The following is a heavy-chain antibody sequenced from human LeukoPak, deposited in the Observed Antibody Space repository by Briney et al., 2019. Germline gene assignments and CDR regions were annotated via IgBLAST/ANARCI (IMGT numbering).Heavy chain of an antibody. CDR1: GGSISSGNFY. Sequence: SETLSLTCTVSGGSISSGNFYWSWIRQPPGKGLEWIGYIYSSGRTYYNPSLKSRITISVDTSKNQFSLNLSSVTAADTAMYYCVRGGFSKWELPHTEYWGQGTLVTVSS. J-gene: IGHJ4*02. CDR2: IYSSGRT. V-gene: IGHV4-30-4*08. D-gene: IGHD1-26*01. CDR3: VRGGFSKWELPHTEY.